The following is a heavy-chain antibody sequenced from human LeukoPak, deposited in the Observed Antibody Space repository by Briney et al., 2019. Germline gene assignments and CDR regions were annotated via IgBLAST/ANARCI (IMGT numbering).Heavy chain of an antibody. D-gene: IGHD4-11*01. CDR3: ARGGVVVTTVPIS. CDR1: GITFSAYW. V-gene: IGHV3-7*05. J-gene: IGHJ5*02. CDR2: IKQDGSEK. Sequence: GGSLRLSCAASGITFSAYWMTWVRQAPGKGLEWVANIKQDGSEKYYVDSVKGRFTISRDNAKNSLYLQMNSLRAEDTAVYYCARGGVVVTTVPISWGQGTLVTVSS.